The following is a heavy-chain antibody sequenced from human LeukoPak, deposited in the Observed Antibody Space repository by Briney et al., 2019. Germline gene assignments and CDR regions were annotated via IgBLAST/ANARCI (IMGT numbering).Heavy chain of an antibody. D-gene: IGHD3-22*01. Sequence: GRSLRLSCAASGLTFYDYAMHWVRQAPGKGLEWVSGISWNSGSIGYADSVKGRFTISRDNAKNSLYLQMNSLRAEDMALYYCAKGDGGYPYPEYYFDYWGQGTLVTVSS. V-gene: IGHV3-9*03. CDR3: AKGDGGYPYPEYYFDY. J-gene: IGHJ4*02. CDR1: GLTFYDYA. CDR2: ISWNSGSI.